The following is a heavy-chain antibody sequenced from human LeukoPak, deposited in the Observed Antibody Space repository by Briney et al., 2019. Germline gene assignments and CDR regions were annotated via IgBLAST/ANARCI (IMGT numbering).Heavy chain of an antibody. Sequence: GGSLRLSCAASGFTFSCYAMNWVRQAPGKGLEWVSAITGSGGRTYYADSVKGRFTISRDNAKNSLYLQMNSLRAEDTAVYYCARDPTTTTFWYFDLWGRGTLVTVSS. CDR2: ITGSGGRT. CDR3: ARDPTTTTFWYFDL. J-gene: IGHJ2*01. V-gene: IGHV3-23*01. CDR1: GFTFSCYA. D-gene: IGHD1-26*01.